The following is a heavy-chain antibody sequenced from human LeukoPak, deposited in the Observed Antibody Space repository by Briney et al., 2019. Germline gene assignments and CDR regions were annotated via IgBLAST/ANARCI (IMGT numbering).Heavy chain of an antibody. CDR1: GGSISSSSDY. CDR2: IYYSGTT. D-gene: IGHD6-13*01. Sequence: PSETLSLTCTVSGGSISSSSDYWGWLRQPPGKGLEWIGNIYYSGTTYYNPSLKSRVTISVDTSKNQFSLRLSSVTAADTAVYYCARVTGYMTEDYFDYWGQGTLITVSS. J-gene: IGHJ4*02. V-gene: IGHV4-39*07. CDR3: ARVTGYMTEDYFDY.